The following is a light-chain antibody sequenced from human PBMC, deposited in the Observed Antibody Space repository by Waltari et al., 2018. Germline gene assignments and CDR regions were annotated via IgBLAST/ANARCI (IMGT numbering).Light chain of an antibody. Sequence: DIVMTQSPDSLAVSLGERATINCKSSQSVLYSSNNKNDLAWYQQTPRQPPKPLSYWASTRESGVPDRFSGSGSGTDFTLTISSLQAEDVAVYYCQQYYSTPWTFGQGTKVEIK. J-gene: IGKJ1*01. V-gene: IGKV4-1*01. CDR3: QQYYSTPWT. CDR1: QSVLYSSNNKND. CDR2: WAS.